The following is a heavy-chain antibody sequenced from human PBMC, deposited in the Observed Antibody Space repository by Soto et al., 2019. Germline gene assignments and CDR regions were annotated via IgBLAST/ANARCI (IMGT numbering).Heavy chain of an antibody. V-gene: IGHV1-18*01. CDR2: ISPHNGNT. CDR1: GYDFTTYG. Sequence: QVHRVQSGAEVKKPGASVKVSCRGSGYDFTTYGITWVGQAPGQGLEWMAWISPHNGNTDYAQKLQGRVTVTRDTSTSTAYMELRSLRSDDTAVYYCARGRYGDYWGQGALVTVSS. D-gene: IGHD1-1*01. J-gene: IGHJ4*02. CDR3: ARGRYGDY.